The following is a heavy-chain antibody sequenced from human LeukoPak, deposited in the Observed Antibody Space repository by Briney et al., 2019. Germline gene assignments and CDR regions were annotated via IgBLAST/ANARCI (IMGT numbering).Heavy chain of an antibody. J-gene: IGHJ3*02. CDR1: GYTFTSYD. CDR3: ARDREWPEDAFDI. Sequence: GASVKVSCKASGYTFTSYDINWVRQATGQGLEWMGWMNPNSGNTGYAQKFQGRVTITTDESTSTAYMELSSLRSEDTAVYYCARDREWPEDAFDIWGQGTMVTVSS. V-gene: IGHV1-8*03. D-gene: IGHD2-8*01. CDR2: MNPNSGNT.